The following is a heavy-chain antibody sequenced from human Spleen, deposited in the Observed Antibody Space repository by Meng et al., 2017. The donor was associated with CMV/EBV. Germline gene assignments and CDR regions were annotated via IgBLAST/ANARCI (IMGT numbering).Heavy chain of an antibody. V-gene: IGHV4-59*01. CDR1: GGSISSYY. J-gene: IGHJ4*02. Sequence: GSLRLSCTVSGGSISSYYWSWIRQPPGKGLEWIGYIYYSGSTNYNPSLKSRVTISVDTSKNQFSLKLSSVTAADTAVYYCARVRDYSNYGDYYFDYWGQGTLVTVSS. CDR3: ARVRDYSNYGDYYFDY. CDR2: IYYSGST. D-gene: IGHD4-11*01.